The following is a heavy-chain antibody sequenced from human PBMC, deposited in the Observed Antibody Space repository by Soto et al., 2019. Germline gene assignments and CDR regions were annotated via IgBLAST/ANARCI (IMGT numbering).Heavy chain of an antibody. D-gene: IGHD2-15*01. CDR2: IKSKTDGGTT. Sequence: EVQLVESGGGLVKPGGSLRLSCAASGFTFSNAWMSWVRQAPGKGLEWVGRIKSKTDGGTTDYAAPVKGRFTISRDDSKNTLYLQMNSLKTEDTAVYYCTTEGPGYCIGGSCYAIDYWGQGTLVTVSS. CDR3: TTEGPGYCIGGSCYAIDY. J-gene: IGHJ4*02. V-gene: IGHV3-15*01. CDR1: GFTFSNAW.